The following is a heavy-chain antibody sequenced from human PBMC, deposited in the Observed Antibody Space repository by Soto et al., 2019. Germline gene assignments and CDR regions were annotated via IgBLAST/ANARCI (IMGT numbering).Heavy chain of an antibody. CDR2: INHSGST. CDR1: GGSFSGYY. Sequence: SETLSLTCAVYGGSFSGYYWSWIRQPPGKGLEWIGEINHSGSTNYNPSLKSRVTISVDTSRNQFSLKLSSVTAADTAVYYCAREGLRWTETLDYWGQGTLVT. CDR3: AREGLRWTETLDY. J-gene: IGHJ4*02. D-gene: IGHD4-17*01. V-gene: IGHV4-34*01.